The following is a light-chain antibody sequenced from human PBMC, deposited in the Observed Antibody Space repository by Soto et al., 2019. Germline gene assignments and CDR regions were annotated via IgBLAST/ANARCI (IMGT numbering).Light chain of an antibody. CDR1: SSNVGSYKL. V-gene: IGLV2-23*02. CDR2: EVN. CDR3: CSSGGSPTYV. Sequence: ALAQPRSVSGSPGQSVTIPCTGTSSNVGSYKLVSWYQQHPGKAPKLMIFEVNKRPSGVSNRFSGSKSGNTASLTISGLKVEDEADYYCCSSGGSPTYVFGTGTKSPS. J-gene: IGLJ1*01.